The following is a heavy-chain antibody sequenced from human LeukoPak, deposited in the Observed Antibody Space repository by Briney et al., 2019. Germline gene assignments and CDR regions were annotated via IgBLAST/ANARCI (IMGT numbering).Heavy chain of an antibody. CDR3: AKDVIVAFDY. CDR2: IRYDGSNK. CDR1: GFTFSSYG. V-gene: IGHV3-30*02. D-gene: IGHD2/OR15-2a*01. Sequence: GGSLRLSCAASGFTFSSYGMHWVRQAPGKGLEWVAFIRYDGSNKYYADSVKGRFTISSDNSKNTLYLQMNSLRAEDTAVYYCAKDVIVAFDYWGQGTLVTVSS. J-gene: IGHJ4*02.